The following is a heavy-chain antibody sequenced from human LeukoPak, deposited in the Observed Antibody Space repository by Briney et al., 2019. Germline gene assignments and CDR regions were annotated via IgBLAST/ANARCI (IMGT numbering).Heavy chain of an antibody. D-gene: IGHD5-18*01. CDR3: AKDYISGEGYSYGPNWFDP. CDR1: GFTFSSYS. V-gene: IGHV3-48*01. CDR2: ISSLSGTI. J-gene: IGHJ5*02. Sequence: PGGSLRLSCAASGFTFSSYSMNWVRQAPGKGLEWVSYISSLSGTINYADSVKGRFTISRDNSKNTLYLQMNSLRAEDTAVYYCAKDYISGEGYSYGPNWFDPWGQGTLVTVSS.